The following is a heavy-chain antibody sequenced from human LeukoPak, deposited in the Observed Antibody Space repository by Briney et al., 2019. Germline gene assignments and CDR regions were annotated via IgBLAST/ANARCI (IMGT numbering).Heavy chain of an antibody. Sequence: GGSLRLSCAASGFTFSNYWMSWVRQAPGKGLEWVANIKQDGSEKYYVDSVKGRFTISRDIAKNSLYLQMNSLRAEDTAVYYCARDSRTGYSSSWFEFDYWGQGTLVTVSS. CDR2: IKQDGSEK. CDR3: ARDSRTGYSSSWFEFDY. V-gene: IGHV3-7*03. D-gene: IGHD6-13*01. J-gene: IGHJ4*02. CDR1: GFTFSNYW.